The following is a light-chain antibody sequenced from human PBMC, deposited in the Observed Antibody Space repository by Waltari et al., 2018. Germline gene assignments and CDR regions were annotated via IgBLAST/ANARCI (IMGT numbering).Light chain of an antibody. V-gene: IGLV2-11*01. CDR1: GSDY. Sequence: QSALTQPHSVSGSAGQSVTISCTGTGSDYVSWYQQLPVKAPELLIYDISKRPSGVPDRFSGSQSGTSGSLTVSGLQAEDEADYYCCSFEDTWVFGGGTKLTVL. J-gene: IGLJ3*02. CDR2: DIS. CDR3: CSFEDTWV.